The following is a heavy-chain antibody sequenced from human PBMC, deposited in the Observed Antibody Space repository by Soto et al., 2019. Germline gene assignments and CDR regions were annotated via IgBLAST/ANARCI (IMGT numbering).Heavy chain of an antibody. CDR3: STVIYYDILTGYHNVAY. CDR2: IKSKTDGGTA. CDR1: GFNLSHPW. D-gene: IGHD3-9*01. Sequence: GGSLRLSCVASGFNLSHPWMTWVRQAAGKGLEWVGRIKSKTDGGTADYAAPVKGRATISRDDSKYTVYLQIISLKTENTAVYYCSTVIYYDILTGYHNVAYWGQGALVTVSS. V-gene: IGHV3-15*01. J-gene: IGHJ4*02.